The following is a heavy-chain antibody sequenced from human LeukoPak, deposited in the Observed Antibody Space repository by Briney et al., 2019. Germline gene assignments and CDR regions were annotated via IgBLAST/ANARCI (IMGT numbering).Heavy chain of an antibody. D-gene: IGHD6-13*01. CDR3: ARHEYSSSWYILGNAFDI. CDR1: GGSISRSTYY. V-gene: IGHV4-39*01. CDR2: IYYSGST. Sequence: SETLSLTCNVSGGSISRSTYYWGWIRQPPGKGLEWIGSIYYSGSTYYNPSLKSRVTISVDTSKNQFSLKLSSVTAADTAVYYCARHEYSSSWYILGNAFDIWGQGIMVTVSS. J-gene: IGHJ3*02.